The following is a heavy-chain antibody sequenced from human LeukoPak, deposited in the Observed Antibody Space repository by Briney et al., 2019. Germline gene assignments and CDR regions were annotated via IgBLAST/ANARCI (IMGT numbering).Heavy chain of an antibody. Sequence: GASVKVSCKASGGTFSSYAISWVRQAPGQGLEWMGGIIPIFGTANYAQKFQGRVTITADESTSTAYMELSSLRSEDTAVYYCARERSYYGSGSYPFDYWGQGTLVTVSS. D-gene: IGHD3-10*01. CDR3: ARERSYYGSGSYPFDY. CDR2: IIPIFGTA. J-gene: IGHJ4*02. CDR1: GGTFSSYA. V-gene: IGHV1-69*13.